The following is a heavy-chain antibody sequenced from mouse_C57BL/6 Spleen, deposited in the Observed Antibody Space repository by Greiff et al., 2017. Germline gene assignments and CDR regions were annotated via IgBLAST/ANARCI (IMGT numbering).Heavy chain of an antibody. CDR2: ISYDGSN. D-gene: IGHD2-4*01. Sequence: EVQLQQSGPGLVKPSQSLSLTCSVTGYSITSGYYWNWIRQFPGNKLEWMGYISYDGSNNYNPSRKNRISITRDTSKNQFFLKLNSVTTEDTATYYCAREGIYDYDGAWFAYWGQGTLVTVSA. J-gene: IGHJ3*01. CDR3: AREGIYDYDGAWFAY. CDR1: GYSITSGYY. V-gene: IGHV3-6*01.